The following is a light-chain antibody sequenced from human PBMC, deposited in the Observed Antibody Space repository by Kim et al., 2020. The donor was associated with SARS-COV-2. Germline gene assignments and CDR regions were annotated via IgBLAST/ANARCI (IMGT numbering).Light chain of an antibody. CDR1: QSIRSW. Sequence: DIQTTQSPSTLSASVGDRVTITCRASQSIRSWLAWYQQRPGKAPNLLIYKASSLESGVPSRFSGSGSGTEFTLTISSLQPDDFATYYCQQYNSDSLTFGGGTKVDIK. V-gene: IGKV1-5*03. CDR2: KAS. J-gene: IGKJ4*01. CDR3: QQYNSDSLT.